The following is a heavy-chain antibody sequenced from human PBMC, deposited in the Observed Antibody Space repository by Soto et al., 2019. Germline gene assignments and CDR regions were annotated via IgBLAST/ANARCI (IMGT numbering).Heavy chain of an antibody. CDR1: GFTLSAYT. CDR2: VSGSGTRT. CDR3: VTDKHDSSGYYYGCDH. D-gene: IGHD3-22*01. J-gene: IGHJ4*02. V-gene: IGHV3-23*01. Sequence: EVQLLESGGGLMLPGGSLRLSCSASGFTLSAYTLSWVRQAPGKGLEWVAAVSGSGTRTFYADSVKGRFAISRDNSQNTLFLQMNNLRPEDTAIYFCVTDKHDSSGYYYGCDHWGQGTLVTVSS.